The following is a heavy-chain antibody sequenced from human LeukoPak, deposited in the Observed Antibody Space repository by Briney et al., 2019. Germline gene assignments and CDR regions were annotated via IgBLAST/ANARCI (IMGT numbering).Heavy chain of an antibody. CDR2: IYYTGNT. Sequence: SETLSLTCTVSGVSITSYYWSWIRQPPGKGLEWIGYIYYTGNTNYNPSLKSRVTISADTSKNQFSLNLSFVTAADTAVYYCARDSRSFDIWGPGTIVTVSS. V-gene: IGHV4-59*01. CDR3: ARDSRSFDI. CDR1: GVSITSYY. J-gene: IGHJ3*02. D-gene: IGHD4-17*01.